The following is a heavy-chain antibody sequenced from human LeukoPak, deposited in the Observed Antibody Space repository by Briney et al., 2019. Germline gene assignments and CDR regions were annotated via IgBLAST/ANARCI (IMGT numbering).Heavy chain of an antibody. D-gene: IGHD6-6*01. CDR2: INPNSGGT. Sequence: VASVKVSCKASGYTFTGYYMHWVRQAPGQGLEWMGWINPNSGGTNYAQKFQGRVTMTRDTSISTAYMELSRLRSDDTAVYYCARGLTLRVAARPVVYWGQGTLVTVSS. CDR3: ARGLTLRVAARPVVY. V-gene: IGHV1-2*02. J-gene: IGHJ4*02. CDR1: GYTFTGYY.